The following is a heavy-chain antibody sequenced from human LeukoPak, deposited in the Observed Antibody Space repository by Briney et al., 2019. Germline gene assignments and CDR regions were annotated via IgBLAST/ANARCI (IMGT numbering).Heavy chain of an antibody. Sequence: SETLSLTCTVFGGSISSYYWNWIRQPPGKGLEWIGYIYYGGSTNYKPSLKSRVTISVDTSKNQFSLKLSSVTAADTAVYYCARDLTDTAMVPSYYSGMDVSGQGTTVTV. D-gene: IGHD5-18*01. J-gene: IGHJ6*02. CDR3: ARDLTDTAMVPSYYSGMDV. CDR2: IYYGGST. CDR1: GGSISSYY. V-gene: IGHV4-59*01.